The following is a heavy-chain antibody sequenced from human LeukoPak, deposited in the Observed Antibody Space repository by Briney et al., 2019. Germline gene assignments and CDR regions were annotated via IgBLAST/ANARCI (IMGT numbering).Heavy chain of an antibody. V-gene: IGHV3-7*01. Sequence: GGSLRLSCEASGFTFSNYWMSWVRQAPGKGLEWVANIKQDGSEKYYVDSVKGRFTISRDNAKNSLYLQMNSLRAEDTAVYYCARVGYSGCYLGLYYYYYYMDVWGKGTTVTVSS. J-gene: IGHJ6*03. CDR1: GFTFSNYW. D-gene: IGHD1-26*01. CDR2: IKQDGSEK. CDR3: ARVGYSGCYLGLYYYYYYMDV.